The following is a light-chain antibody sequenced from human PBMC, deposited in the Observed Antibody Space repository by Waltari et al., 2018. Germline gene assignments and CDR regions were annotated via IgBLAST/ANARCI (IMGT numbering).Light chain of an antibody. J-gene: IGKJ1*01. CDR1: QGINNY. V-gene: IGKV1-9*01. CDR2: AAS. CDR3: QLLNSYQWT. Sequence: NQLTQYSSSMPASGRDRVSIPCRASQGINNYLAWYQQKPGKAPKLLIYAASTLQSGVPSRVSGSGSGTDFTLTISSLQPEDFATYYCQLLNSYQWTFGQGTKVEIK.